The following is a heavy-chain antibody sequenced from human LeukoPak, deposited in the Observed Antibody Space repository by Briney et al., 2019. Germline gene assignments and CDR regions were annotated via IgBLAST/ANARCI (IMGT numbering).Heavy chain of an antibody. V-gene: IGHV3-21*01. Sequence: GGSLRLSCAASGFTFSSYSMNWVRQAPGKGLEWVSSISSSSSYIYYADSVKGRFTISRDNAKNSLYLQMNSLRAEDTAVYYCARGRYDFPHEFDYWGQGTLVTVSS. CDR2: ISSSSSYI. J-gene: IGHJ4*02. D-gene: IGHD3-3*01. CDR1: GFTFSSYS. CDR3: ARGRYDFPHEFDY.